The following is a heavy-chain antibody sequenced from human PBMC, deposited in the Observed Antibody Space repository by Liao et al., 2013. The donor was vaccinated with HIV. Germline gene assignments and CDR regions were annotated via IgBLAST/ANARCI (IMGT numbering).Heavy chain of an antibody. Sequence: QVQLQQWGAGLLKPSETLSLTCAVYGGSFSGYYWGWIRQPPGKGLEWIGSIYYSGSTYYNPSLKSRVTISVDTSKNQFSLKLSSVTAADTAVYYCARAVYSGXYYDAFDIWAKGQWSPSLQ. J-gene: IGHJ3*02. CDR2: IYYSGST. CDR1: GGSFSGYY. D-gene: IGHD1-26*01. V-gene: IGHV4-34*01. CDR3: ARAVYSGXYYDAFDI.